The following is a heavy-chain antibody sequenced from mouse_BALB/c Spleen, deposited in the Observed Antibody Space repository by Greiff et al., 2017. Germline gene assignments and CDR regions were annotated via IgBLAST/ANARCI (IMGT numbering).Heavy chain of an antibody. CDR2: IDPANGNT. D-gene: IGHD4-1*01. V-gene: IGHV14-3*02. CDR3: ARSELGRDAMDY. Sequence: VQLQQSGAELVKPGASVKLSCTASGFNIKDTYMHWVKQRPEQGLEWIGRIDPANGNTKYDPKFQGKATITADTSTNTAYLQLSSLTSEDTAVYYCARSELGRDAMDYWGQGTSVTVSA. CDR1: GFNIKDTY. J-gene: IGHJ4*01.